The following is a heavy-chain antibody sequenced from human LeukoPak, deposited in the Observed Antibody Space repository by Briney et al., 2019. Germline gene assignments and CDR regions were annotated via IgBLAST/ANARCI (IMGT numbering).Heavy chain of an antibody. Sequence: PGGSLRLSCAASGFTFSSYWMSWVHQAPGKGLEWVANIKQDGSEKYYVDSVKGRFTISRDNAKNSLYLQMNSLRAEDTAVYYCARSRIHLWSYPSSYWGQGTLVTVSS. CDR3: ARSRIHLWSYPSSY. V-gene: IGHV3-7*01. CDR1: GFTFSSYW. J-gene: IGHJ4*02. D-gene: IGHD5-18*01. CDR2: IKQDGSEK.